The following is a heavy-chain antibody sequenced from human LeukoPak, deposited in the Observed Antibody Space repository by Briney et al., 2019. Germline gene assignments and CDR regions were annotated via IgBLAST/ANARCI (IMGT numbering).Heavy chain of an antibody. Sequence: SETLSLTCTVSGGSISSSSYYWGWIRQSPGKGLEWSGSIYYSGSTYYNPSLKSRVTISVDTSKNQFSLKLSSVTAADTAVYYCARPRPAGVAGLHPFDYWGQGTLVTVSS. D-gene: IGHD4-11*01. CDR3: ARPRPAGVAGLHPFDY. J-gene: IGHJ4*02. V-gene: IGHV4-39*01. CDR2: IYYSGST. CDR1: GGSISSSSYY.